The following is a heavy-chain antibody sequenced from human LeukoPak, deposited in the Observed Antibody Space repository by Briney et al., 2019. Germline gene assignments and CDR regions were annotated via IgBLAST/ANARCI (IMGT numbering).Heavy chain of an antibody. CDR3: ARHPLPQLAGGFTPDWYFDL. CDR1: GGSISSYY. Sequence: SETLSLTCTVSGGSISSYYWSWIRQPPGKGLEWIGYIYYSGSTNYNPSLKSRVTISVDTSKNQFSLKLSSVTAADTAVYYCARHPLPQLAGGFTPDWYFDLWGRGTLVTVSS. CDR2: IYYSGST. D-gene: IGHD2-8*02. V-gene: IGHV4-59*08. J-gene: IGHJ2*01.